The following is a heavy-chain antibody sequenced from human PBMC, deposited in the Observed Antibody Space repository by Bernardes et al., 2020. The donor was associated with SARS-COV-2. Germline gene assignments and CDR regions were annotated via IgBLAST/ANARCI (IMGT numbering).Heavy chain of an antibody. CDR3: AGGSPTLPTGFDT. CDR1: GFTFSSYS. D-gene: IGHD4-17*01. Sequence: GGSLRLSCAASGFTFSSYSMNWVRQAPGKGLEWVSSISSSSNYIYYADSVKGRFTISRGNAKNSLYLQMNGLRAEDTAVYYCAGGSPTLPTGFDTWGQGTLVTVSS. V-gene: IGHV3-21*01. CDR2: ISSSSNYI. J-gene: IGHJ5*02.